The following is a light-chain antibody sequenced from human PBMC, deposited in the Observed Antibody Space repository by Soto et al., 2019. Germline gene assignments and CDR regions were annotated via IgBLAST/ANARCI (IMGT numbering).Light chain of an antibody. V-gene: IGKV1-39*01. Sequence: DIQVTQSPSSLSASVGDRVTITCRASQSISSYLNWYQQKPGKAPKLLIYAASSLQSGVPSRFSGSGSGTDFTLTISSLQPEDFATYYCQQYSNLITFGQGTRLEIK. CDR3: QQYSNLIT. CDR1: QSISSY. J-gene: IGKJ5*01. CDR2: AAS.